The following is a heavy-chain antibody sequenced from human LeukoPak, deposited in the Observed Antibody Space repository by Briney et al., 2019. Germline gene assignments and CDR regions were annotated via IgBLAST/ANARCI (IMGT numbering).Heavy chain of an antibody. D-gene: IGHD2-2*01. CDR3: AKDHRIVVVPAFYY. CDR1: GFTFSSYG. J-gene: IGHJ4*02. Sequence: GGSLRLSCAASGFTFSSYGMHWVRQAPGKGLEWVAVISYDGSNKYYADSVKGRFTISRDNSKNTLYLQMNSRRAEDTAVYYCAKDHRIVVVPAFYYWGQGTLVTVSS. CDR2: ISYDGSNK. V-gene: IGHV3-30*18.